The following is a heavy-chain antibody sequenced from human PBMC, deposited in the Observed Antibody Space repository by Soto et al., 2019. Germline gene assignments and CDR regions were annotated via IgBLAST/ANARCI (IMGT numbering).Heavy chain of an antibody. CDR3: ARDRSRDTWNYVRYYYGMDV. Sequence: QVQLQESGPGLVKPSETLSLTCTVSGGSVSSGSYYWSWIRQPPGKGLEWIGYSYYSGSTNYNPSLKSSVTISVETSKNQFSLKLSSVTAADTAVYYCARDRSRDTWNYVRYYYGMDVWGQGTKVTVSS. D-gene: IGHD1-7*01. CDR2: SYYSGST. J-gene: IGHJ6*02. V-gene: IGHV4-61*01. CDR1: GGSVSSGSYY.